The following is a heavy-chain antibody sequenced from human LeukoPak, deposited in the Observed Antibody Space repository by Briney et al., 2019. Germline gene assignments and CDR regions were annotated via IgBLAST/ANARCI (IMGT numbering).Heavy chain of an antibody. Sequence: PSETLSLTCTVSGGSISSDYWQWIRQPPGKGLEWVGYIYNSGSNQYNSSLKSRVAISIDTSKNQFSLKLTSVTAADTAVYYCATRGYWGQGTLVAVSS. CDR2: IYNSGSN. CDR3: ATRGY. CDR1: GGSISSDY. J-gene: IGHJ4*02. D-gene: IGHD3-10*01. V-gene: IGHV4-59*08.